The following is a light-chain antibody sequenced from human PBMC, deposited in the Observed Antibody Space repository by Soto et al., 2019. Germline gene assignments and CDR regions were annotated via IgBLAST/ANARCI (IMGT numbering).Light chain of an antibody. CDR3: QQYNSYRT. CDR2: KAS. CDR1: QSISSW. V-gene: IGKV1-5*03. Sequence: DIQMTQSPSTLSASVGDRVTITCRTIQSISSWLAWYQQKPGKAPKLLIYKASSLESGVPSRFIGSGSGTEFTLTISSLQPDDFATYYCQQYNSYRTFGQGTKVEIK. J-gene: IGKJ1*01.